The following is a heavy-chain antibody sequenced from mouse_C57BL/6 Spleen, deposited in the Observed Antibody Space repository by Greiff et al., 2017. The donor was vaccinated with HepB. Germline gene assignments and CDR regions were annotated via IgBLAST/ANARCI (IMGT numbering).Heavy chain of an antibody. CDR1: GYSFTGYY. CDR3: ARSDDYGDAY. D-gene: IGHD2-4*01. J-gene: IGHJ3*01. Sequence: VQLKESGPELVKPGASVKISCKASGYSFTGYYMNWVKQSPEKSLEWIGEINPSTGGTTYNQKFKAKATLTVDKSSSTAYMQLKSLTSEDSAVYYCARSDDYGDAYWGQGTLVTVSA. CDR2: INPSTGGT. V-gene: IGHV1-42*01.